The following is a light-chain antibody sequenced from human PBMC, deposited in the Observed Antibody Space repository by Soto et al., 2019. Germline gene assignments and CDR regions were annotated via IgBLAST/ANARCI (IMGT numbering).Light chain of an antibody. Sequence: QSVLTQPASVSGSPGQSFTISCTGTSSDVGAHHSVSWYQQHPGKAPKLIIFDVSNRPSGVSNRFSGSKSGNTASLTISGLHAEDDADYYCSSFTATGTVMFGGGTKLTVL. V-gene: IGLV2-14*03. CDR1: SSDVGAHHS. CDR3: SSFTATGTVM. CDR2: DVS. J-gene: IGLJ3*02.